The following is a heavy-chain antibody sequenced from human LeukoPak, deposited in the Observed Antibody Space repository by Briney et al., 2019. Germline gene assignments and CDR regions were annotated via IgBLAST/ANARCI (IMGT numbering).Heavy chain of an antibody. CDR1: GYSINIGSY. J-gene: IGHJ3*02. D-gene: IGHD3-16*01. CDR2: IYHTGSS. Sequence: SETLSLTCAVSGYSINIGSYWGWIRQSPGKGLEWIGSIYHTGSSYYNPSLKSRVTISVDTSKNQFSLKLSSVTAADTAVYFCARVGGPFDIWGQGTMVTASS. CDR3: ARVGGPFDI. V-gene: IGHV4-38-2*01.